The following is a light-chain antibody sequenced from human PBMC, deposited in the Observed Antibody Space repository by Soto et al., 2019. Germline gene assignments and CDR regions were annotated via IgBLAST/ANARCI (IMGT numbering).Light chain of an antibody. CDR3: QQYDKWFSIT. V-gene: IGKV3-15*01. Sequence: EIVMTQSPATLSVSPWERATLSCRASQSVSSNLAWYQQKPGQAPRLLTYGASTRATGIPARFSGSGSGTEFTLTISSLQSEDFAVYYCQQYDKWFSITFGQGTRLRL. CDR2: GAS. J-gene: IGKJ5*01. CDR1: QSVSSN.